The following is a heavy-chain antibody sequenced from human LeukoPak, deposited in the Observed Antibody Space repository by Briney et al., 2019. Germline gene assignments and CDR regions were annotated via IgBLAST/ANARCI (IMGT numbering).Heavy chain of an antibody. Sequence: GSSVKVSCKASGGTFSSYAISWVRQAPGQGLEWMGRIIPIFGTANYAQKFQGRVTIITDESTSTAYMELSSLRSEDTAVYYCARDDCSGGSCYSDYWGQGTLVTVSS. V-gene: IGHV1-69*05. J-gene: IGHJ4*02. CDR2: IIPIFGTA. CDR1: GGTFSSYA. CDR3: ARDDCSGGSCYSDY. D-gene: IGHD2-15*01.